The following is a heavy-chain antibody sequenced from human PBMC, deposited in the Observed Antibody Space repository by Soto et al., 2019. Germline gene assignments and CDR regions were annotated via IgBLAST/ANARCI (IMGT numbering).Heavy chain of an antibody. V-gene: IGHV4-31*03. J-gene: IGHJ5*02. D-gene: IGHD2-2*01. Sequence: QVQLQESGPGLVKPSQTLSLTCTVSGGSISSGGYYWSWIRQHPGKGLEWIGYIYYSGSTYYNPSLKSRVTISVDTSKNQFSLKLSSVTAADTAVYYCARAIVVVPAAMTGGWFDPWGQGTLVTVSS. CDR3: ARAIVVVPAAMTGGWFDP. CDR2: IYYSGST. CDR1: GGSISSGGYY.